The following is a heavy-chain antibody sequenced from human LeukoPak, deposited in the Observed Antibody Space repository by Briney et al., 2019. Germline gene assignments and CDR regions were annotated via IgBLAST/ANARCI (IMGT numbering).Heavy chain of an antibody. CDR1: GGSISSSSYY. Sequence: SETLSLTCTVSGGSISSSSYYWGWIRQPPGKGLEWIGSIYHSESPNYNPSLKSRVTISVDKPKNQFSLKMSSVTAADTAVYYCARENRRIGVAGGFDSWGQGTLVTVSS. V-gene: IGHV4-39*07. CDR2: IYHSESP. J-gene: IGHJ4*02. CDR3: ARENRRIGVAGGFDS. D-gene: IGHD6-13*01.